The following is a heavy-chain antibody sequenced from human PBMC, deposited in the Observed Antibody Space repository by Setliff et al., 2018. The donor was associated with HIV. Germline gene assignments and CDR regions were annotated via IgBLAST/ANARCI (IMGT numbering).Heavy chain of an antibody. CDR1: GGSISSGSYY. J-gene: IGHJ6*03. V-gene: IGHV4-61*09. D-gene: IGHD1-26*01. CDR2: IYTSGST. CDR3: ARGSYYYYYYMDV. Sequence: SLTCTVSGGSISSGSYYWSWIRQPAGKGLEWIGHIYTSGSTNYNPSLKSRVTISVDTSKNQFSLKLSSVTAADTAVYYCARGSYYYYYYMDVWGKGTTVTSP.